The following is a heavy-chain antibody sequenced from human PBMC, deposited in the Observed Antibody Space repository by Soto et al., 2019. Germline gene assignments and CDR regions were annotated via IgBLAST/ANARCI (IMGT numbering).Heavy chain of an antibody. CDR2: ISSSSYTSDGSAYT. CDR3: APYEGGYYDSSGYFGH. D-gene: IGHD3-22*01. V-gene: IGHV3-11*04. Sequence: XGSLRLSCSASGFTFSDYYMSWIRQAPGKGLDWVSYISSSSYTSDGSAYTDYADSVKGRFTISRDNAKNSLYLQMNSLRAEDTAVYYCAPYEGGYYDSSGYFGHWGQGTLVTVSS. J-gene: IGHJ4*02. CDR1: GFTFSDYY.